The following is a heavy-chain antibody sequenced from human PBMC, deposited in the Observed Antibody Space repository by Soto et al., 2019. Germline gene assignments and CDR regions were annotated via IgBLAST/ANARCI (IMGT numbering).Heavy chain of an antibody. CDR3: ASGDYYDSSGPGVNAFDI. D-gene: IGHD3-22*01. Sequence: SVKVSCKASGGTLNSYAISWVRQAQRQGLEWMGGIIPIFGTANYAQKFQGRVTITADESTSTAYMELSSLRSEDTAVYYCASGDYYDSSGPGVNAFDIWGQGTMVTVSS. V-gene: IGHV1-69*13. CDR1: GGTLNSYA. J-gene: IGHJ3*02. CDR2: IIPIFGTA.